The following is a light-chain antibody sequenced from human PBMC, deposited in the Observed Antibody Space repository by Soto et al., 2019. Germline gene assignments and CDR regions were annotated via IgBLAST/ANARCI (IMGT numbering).Light chain of an antibody. CDR3: QQLNSHPRT. V-gene: IGKV1-9*01. CDR1: QAIYSY. J-gene: IGKJ2*01. Sequence: DIQLTQSPFFLSASVGDRVTISCRASQAIYSYLAWYQQKPGKAPKLLIFGASKLQSGVPSMFSGSGSGTDFTLPISSLQPEDFATYYCQQLNSHPRTFGQGTKLEIK. CDR2: GAS.